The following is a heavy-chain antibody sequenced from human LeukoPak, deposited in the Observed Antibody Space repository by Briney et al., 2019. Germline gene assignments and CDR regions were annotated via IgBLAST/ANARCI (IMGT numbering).Heavy chain of an antibody. D-gene: IGHD3-9*01. J-gene: IGHJ4*02. V-gene: IGHV1-2*02. CDR3: ARDLGVPYYDILTGNDY. CDR2: INPNSGGT. Sequence: ASVKVSCKASGYTFTSYGISWVRQAPGQGLEWMGWINPNSGGTNYAQKFQGRVTMTRDTSISTAYMELSRLRSDDTAVYYCARDLGVPYYDILTGNDYWGQGTLVTVSS. CDR1: GYTFTSYG.